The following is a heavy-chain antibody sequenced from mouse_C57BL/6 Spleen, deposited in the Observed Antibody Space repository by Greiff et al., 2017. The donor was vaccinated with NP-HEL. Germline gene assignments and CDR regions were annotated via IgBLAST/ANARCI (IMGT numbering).Heavy chain of an antibody. J-gene: IGHJ1*03. CDR2: IYPGDGDT. CDR1: GYAFSSSW. CDR3: ANDRVYFDV. D-gene: IGHD2-12*01. Sequence: VQLQQSGPELVKPGASVKISCKASGYAFSSSWMNWVKQRPGKGLEWIGRIYPGDGDTNYNGKFKGKATLTADKSSSTAYMQLRSLTSEDSAVYFCANDRVYFDVWGTGTTVTVSS. V-gene: IGHV1-82*01.